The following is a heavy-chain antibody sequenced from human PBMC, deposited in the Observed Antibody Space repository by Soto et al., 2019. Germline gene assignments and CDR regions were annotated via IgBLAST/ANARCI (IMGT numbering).Heavy chain of an antibody. V-gene: IGHV3-23*01. D-gene: IGHD3-22*01. CDR2: ISGSGGST. CDR3: AKDGYYYDSSGYLGSALDI. J-gene: IGHJ3*02. Sequence: GGSLRLSCAASGFTFSSYAMSWVRQAPGKGLEWVSAISGSGGSTYYADSVKGRFTISRDNSKNTLYLQMNSLRAEDTAVYYCAKDGYYYDSSGYLGSALDIWGQGTMVTVSS. CDR1: GFTFSSYA.